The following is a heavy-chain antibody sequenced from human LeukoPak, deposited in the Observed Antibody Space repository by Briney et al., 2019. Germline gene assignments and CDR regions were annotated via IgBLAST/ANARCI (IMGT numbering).Heavy chain of an antibody. Sequence: ASVKVSCKASVYTFTSYGISWVRQAPGQGLEWMGWISAYNGNTNYAQKLQGRVAMTTDTSTSTAYMELRSLRSDDTAVYYCARGRSTYYYDSSPPFDYWGQGTLVTVSS. CDR2: ISAYNGNT. D-gene: IGHD3-22*01. CDR3: ARGRSTYYYDSSPPFDY. J-gene: IGHJ4*02. V-gene: IGHV1-18*01. CDR1: VYTFTSYG.